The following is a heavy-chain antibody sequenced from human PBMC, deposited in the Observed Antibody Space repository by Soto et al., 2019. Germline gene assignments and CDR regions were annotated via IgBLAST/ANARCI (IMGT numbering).Heavy chain of an antibody. J-gene: IGHJ6*02. CDR3: ARAGELPYYYYGMDV. Sequence: QVQLVQSGGEVKKPEASVKVSCKASGYTFTTSGVSWVRQAPGQGLEWMGWVSGYNGNTKYDEKFHDRVTMTTDTSTSTAYLELRSLTTDDTAVYYCARAGELPYYYYGMDVWGQGTTVIVSS. CDR1: GYTFTTSG. CDR2: VSGYNGNT. V-gene: IGHV1-18*01. D-gene: IGHD1-7*01.